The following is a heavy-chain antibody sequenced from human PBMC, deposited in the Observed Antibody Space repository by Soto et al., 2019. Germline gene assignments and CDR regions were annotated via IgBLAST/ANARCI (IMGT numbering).Heavy chain of an antibody. D-gene: IGHD3-9*01. CDR1: GGSFSGYY. V-gene: IGHV4-34*01. CDR3: ARESHDILTGPPWVWYFDL. CDR2: INDRGSI. J-gene: IGHJ2*01. Sequence: QVQLQQWGAGPLRPLETLSLTCGVSGGSFSGYYWAWIRQSPGKGLEWIGEINDRGSINYNPCLKSRVSISVDTSKNHDSLTPRSVTAADTAVYYCARESHDILTGPPWVWYFDLWGRGTLVTVSS.